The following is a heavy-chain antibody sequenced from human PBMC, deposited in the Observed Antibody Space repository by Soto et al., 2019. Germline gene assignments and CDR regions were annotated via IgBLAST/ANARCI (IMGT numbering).Heavy chain of an antibody. V-gene: IGHV4-31*03. CDR2: IYNSGST. D-gene: IGHD2-15*01. Sequence: PSETLSLTCSVSGISINSGDYYLSWIRQLPGKGLEWIGYIYNSGSTFYNPSLKSRVTISVDTSKNQFSLNLSSVTAADTAVYYCSSRQLLAAYGYWGQGTLVTVSS. CDR1: GISINSGDYY. J-gene: IGHJ4*02. CDR3: SSRQLLAAYGY.